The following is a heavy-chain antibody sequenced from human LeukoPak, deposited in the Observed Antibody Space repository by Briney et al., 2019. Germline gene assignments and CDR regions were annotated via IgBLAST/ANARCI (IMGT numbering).Heavy chain of an antibody. CDR2: IFYSGST. V-gene: IGHV4-61*08. J-gene: IGHJ2*01. CDR1: GGSISSSGYY. Sequence: PSETLSLTCTVSGGSISSSGYYWSWIRQPPGKGLEWIGYIFYSGSTDYNPSLKSRVTISVDTPKNQFSLDLSSVTAADTAVYYCARVLSGYYPWYFDLWGRGTLVTVCS. CDR3: ARVLSGYYPWYFDL. D-gene: IGHD3-22*01.